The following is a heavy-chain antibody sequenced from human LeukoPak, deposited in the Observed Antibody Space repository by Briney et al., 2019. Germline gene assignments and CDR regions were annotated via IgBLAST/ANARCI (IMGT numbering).Heavy chain of an antibody. J-gene: IGHJ4*02. CDR3: ARGKYYYDSSGYYRPLFDY. Sequence: SSETLSLTCTVSGGSISSYYWNWIRQPPGKGLEWIGYIYYSGSTNYNPSLKSRVTISVDTSKNQFSLKLSSVTAADTAVYYCARGKYYYDSSGYYRPLFDYWGQGTLVTVSS. CDR2: IYYSGST. CDR1: GGSISSYY. D-gene: IGHD3-22*01. V-gene: IGHV4-59*01.